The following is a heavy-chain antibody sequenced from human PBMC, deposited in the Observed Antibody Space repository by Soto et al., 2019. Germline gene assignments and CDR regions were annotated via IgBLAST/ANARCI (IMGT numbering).Heavy chain of an antibody. CDR3: AREGVTIFGVVGYNWFDP. D-gene: IGHD3-3*01. Sequence: PSATLSLAYAVSGYSISSGYYWGWIRQPPGKWLEWIGSIYHSGSTYYNPSLKSRVTISVDTSKIQFSLKLSSVTAADTAVYYCAREGVTIFGVVGYNWFDPWGQGILVTVSS. CDR1: GYSISSGYY. J-gene: IGHJ5*02. CDR2: IYHSGST. V-gene: IGHV4-38-2*02.